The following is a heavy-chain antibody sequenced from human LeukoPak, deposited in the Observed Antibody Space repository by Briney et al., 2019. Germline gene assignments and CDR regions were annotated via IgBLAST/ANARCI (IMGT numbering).Heavy chain of an antibody. CDR2: IYSGGST. J-gene: IGHJ6*02. CDR3: AKRGYSYGTYYYGMDV. Sequence: GGSLRLSCAASGFTVSSNYMSWVRQAPGKGLEWVSVIYSGGSTYYADSVKGRFTISRDNSKNTLYLQMNSLRAEDTAVYYCAKRGYSYGTYYYGMDVWGQGTTVTVSS. CDR1: GFTVSSNY. V-gene: IGHV3-53*01. D-gene: IGHD5-18*01.